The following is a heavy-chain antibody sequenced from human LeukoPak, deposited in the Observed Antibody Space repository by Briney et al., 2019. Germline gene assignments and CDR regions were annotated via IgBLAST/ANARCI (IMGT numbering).Heavy chain of an antibody. CDR2: IWYDGSNK. CDR3: ARAGRDYYDSSGYYTISGY. V-gene: IGHV3-33*01. CDR1: GFTFGDYA. Sequence: GRSLRLSCTASGFTFGDYAMDWVRQAPGKGLEWVAVIWYDGSNKYYADSVKGRFTISRDNSKNTLYLQMNSLRAEDTAVYYCARAGRDYYDSSGYYTISGYWGQGTLVTVSS. D-gene: IGHD3-22*01. J-gene: IGHJ4*02.